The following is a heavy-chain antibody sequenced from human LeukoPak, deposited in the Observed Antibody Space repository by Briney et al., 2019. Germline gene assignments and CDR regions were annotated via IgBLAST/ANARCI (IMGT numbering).Heavy chain of an antibody. CDR1: GLTFSTNW. Sequence: GGSLRLSCVVSGLTFSTNWMHWVRQAPGKGLVWVSHVDSDGSDTKYADSVKGRFTISRDNAKNSLYLQMNSLRAEDTAVYYCARVAGKTIFGVVGNYYYYMDVWGKGTTVTVSS. CDR3: ARVAGKTIFGVVGNYYYYMDV. D-gene: IGHD3-3*01. J-gene: IGHJ6*03. CDR2: VDSDGSDT. V-gene: IGHV3-74*01.